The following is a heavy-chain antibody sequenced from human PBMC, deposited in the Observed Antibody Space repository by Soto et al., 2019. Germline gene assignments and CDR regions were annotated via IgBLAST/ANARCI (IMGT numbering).Heavy chain of an antibody. CDR1: GYSFTSYC. V-gene: IGHV5-51*01. D-gene: IGHD4-17*01. Sequence: GGALKIFCDGSGYSFTSYCIGLVLQMPGKGLEWMGIIYPGDSDTRCSPSFQGQVTISADKSISTAYLQWSSLKASDTAMYYCARRDYGDYHTIDYWGQGTLVTVSS. J-gene: IGHJ4*02. CDR3: ARRDYGDYHTIDY. CDR2: IYPGDSDT.